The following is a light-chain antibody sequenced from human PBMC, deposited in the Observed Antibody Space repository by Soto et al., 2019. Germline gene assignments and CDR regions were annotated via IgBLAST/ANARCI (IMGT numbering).Light chain of an antibody. J-gene: IGLJ2*01. CDR1: SGSVSTSYY. V-gene: IGLV8-61*01. CDR3: VLYMGSGISI. CDR2: NTK. Sequence: QTVVTQEPSFSVSPGGTVTLTCGLRSGSVSTSYYPSWYQQTPGQAPRTLIYNTKTRSSGVPDRFSGSILGNEAALTITGAQAEDESDYYCVLYMGSGISIFGGGTKVTVL.